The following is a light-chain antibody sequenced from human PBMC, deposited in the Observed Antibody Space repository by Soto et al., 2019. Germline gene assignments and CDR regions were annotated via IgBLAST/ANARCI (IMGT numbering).Light chain of an antibody. CDR3: QKYSSAPPWT. Sequence: DIQMTQSPSSLSASVGDRVTITCRASQGISNYLAWYQQKPGKVPKLLIYAASTLQSGVPSRFSGSGSGTDFTLTISSLQPEDVATSYCQKYSSAPPWTFGQGTKLEIK. J-gene: IGKJ1*01. CDR1: QGISNY. CDR2: AAS. V-gene: IGKV1-27*01.